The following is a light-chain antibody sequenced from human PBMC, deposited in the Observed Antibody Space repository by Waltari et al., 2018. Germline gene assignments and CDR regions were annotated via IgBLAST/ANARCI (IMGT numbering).Light chain of an antibody. CDR3: QQYDTFSAT. Sequence: DIQMTQSPSTLSASVGDRVAITCRASQSIISWLAWYQQKPGKAPKLLIYKASYLESGVPSRFSVSGSGTEFTLTITSLQPDDFATYYCQQYDTFSATFGPGTTVEI. CDR2: KAS. V-gene: IGKV1-5*03. CDR1: QSIISW. J-gene: IGKJ1*01.